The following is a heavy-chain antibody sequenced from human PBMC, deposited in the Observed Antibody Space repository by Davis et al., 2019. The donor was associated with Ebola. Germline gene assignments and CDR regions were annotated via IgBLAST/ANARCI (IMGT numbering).Heavy chain of an antibody. CDR3: ARRGVGAKADALDI. CDR2: IYPDDSDT. J-gene: IGHJ3*02. CDR1: GYSFTSNW. Sequence: KVSCKGSGYSFTSNWIAWVRQMPGKGLEWMGIIYPDDSDTRYSPSFQGQVTISADKSINTAHLHWTSLKASDTAIYYCARRGVGAKADALDIWGQGTTVTVSS. V-gene: IGHV5-51*01. D-gene: IGHD3-10*01.